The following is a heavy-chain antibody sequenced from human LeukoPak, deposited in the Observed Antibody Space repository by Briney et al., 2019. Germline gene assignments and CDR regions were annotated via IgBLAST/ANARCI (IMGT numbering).Heavy chain of an antibody. Sequence: SVKVSCKASGYTFTSYAISWVRQAPGQGLEWMGRIIPILGIANYAQKFQGRVTITADKSTSTAYMELSSLRSEDTAVYYCAIPLQPHIAAAADYWGQGTLVTVSS. CDR2: IIPILGIA. CDR3: AIPLQPHIAAAADY. V-gene: IGHV1-69*04. J-gene: IGHJ4*02. CDR1: GYTFTSYA. D-gene: IGHD6-13*01.